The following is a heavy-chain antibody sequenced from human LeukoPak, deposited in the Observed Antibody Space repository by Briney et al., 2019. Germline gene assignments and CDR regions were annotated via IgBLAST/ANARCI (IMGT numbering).Heavy chain of an antibody. CDR3: AREGYDFWSGKLYYFDY. CDR2: NSAYNGNT. CDR1: GYTFTSYG. J-gene: IGHJ4*02. D-gene: IGHD3-3*01. V-gene: IGHV1-18*01. Sequence: ASVKVSCKASGYTFTSYGISWVRQAPGQGLEWMGWNSAYNGNTNYAQKLQGRVTMTTDTSTSTAYMELRSLRSDDTAVYYCAREGYDFWSGKLYYFDYWGQGTLVTVSS.